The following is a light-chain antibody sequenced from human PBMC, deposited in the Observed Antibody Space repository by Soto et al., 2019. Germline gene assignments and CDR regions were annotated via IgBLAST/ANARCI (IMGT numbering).Light chain of an antibody. CDR2: SSS. V-gene: IGLV1-47*02. Sequence: QSVLTQPPSASGTPGQRVTISCSGSSSNIASHYVFWYQQLPGTAPKLLIYSSSQRPSGVPDRFSGSKSGTSASLAISGLRCEDEADYYCAAWDDSLSGWVFGGGTKLTVL. CDR1: SSNIASHY. J-gene: IGLJ3*02. CDR3: AAWDDSLSGWV.